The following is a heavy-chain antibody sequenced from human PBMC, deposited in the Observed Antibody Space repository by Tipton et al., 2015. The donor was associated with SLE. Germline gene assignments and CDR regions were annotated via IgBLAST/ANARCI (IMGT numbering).Heavy chain of an antibody. CDR2: INWDSENI. CDR3: AKAGSWGGDYYYYMDV. V-gene: IGHV3-9*01. D-gene: IGHD3-10*01. J-gene: IGHJ6*03. CDR1: GFNFRDYA. Sequence: SLRLSCAASGFNFRDYAMHWVRQAPGKGLEWVSSINWDSENIDYAASVKGRFSISRDNAKNALDLQMNSLREDDTALYYCAKAGSWGGDYYYYMDVWGKGAIVTLSS.